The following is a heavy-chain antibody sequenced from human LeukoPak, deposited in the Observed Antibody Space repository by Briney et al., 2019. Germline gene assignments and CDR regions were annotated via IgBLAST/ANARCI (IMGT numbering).Heavy chain of an antibody. V-gene: IGHV1-2*02. D-gene: IGHD2-2*01. CDR2: INPNSGGT. CDR3: ARGGGVVVPADENYYGMDV. J-gene: IGHJ6*02. CDR1: GYTFTGYY. Sequence: ASVKVSCKASGYTFTGYYMHWVRQAPGQGLEWMGWINPNSGGTNYAQKFQGRVTMTRDTSISTAYMGLSRLRSDDTAVYYCARGGGVVVPADENYYGMDVWGQGTTVTVSS.